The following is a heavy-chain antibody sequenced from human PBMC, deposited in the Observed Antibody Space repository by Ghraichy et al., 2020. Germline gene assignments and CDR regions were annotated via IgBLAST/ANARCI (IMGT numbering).Heavy chain of an antibody. J-gene: IGHJ3*02. CDR2: IYYSGST. V-gene: IGHV4-39*07. CDR1: GGSISSSSYY. D-gene: IGHD5-18*01. Sequence: SETLSLTCTVSGGSISSSSYYWGWIRQPPGKGLEWIGSIYYSGSTYYNPSLKSRVTISVDTSKNQFSLKLSSVTAADTAVYYCARHGSWIQPRGAFDIWGQGTMVTVSS. CDR3: ARHGSWIQPRGAFDI.